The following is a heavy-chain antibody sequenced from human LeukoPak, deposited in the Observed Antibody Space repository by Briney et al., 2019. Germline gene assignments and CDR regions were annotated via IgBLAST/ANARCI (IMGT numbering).Heavy chain of an antibody. J-gene: IGHJ5*02. CDR3: ARGSGGSQYLRWFDP. D-gene: IGHD2-15*01. CDR1: GGSISSGSYY. CDR2: IYYTGST. V-gene: IGHV4-30-4*01. Sequence: SQTLSLTCTVSGGSISSGSYYWGWIHQSPGKGLEWIGYIYYTGSTFYNPSLESRITISVDTSKNQFSLKLTSVTVADTAVYYCARGSGGSQYLRWFDPWGQGTLVSVSS.